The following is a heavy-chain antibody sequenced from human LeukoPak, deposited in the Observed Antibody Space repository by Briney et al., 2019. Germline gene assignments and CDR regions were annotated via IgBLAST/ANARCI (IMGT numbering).Heavy chain of an antibody. D-gene: IGHD1-26*01. Sequence: PGGSLRLSCAASGFTFSSYEMNWVRQAPGKGLEWVSYISSRGSTDYYADSVKGRFTIARDNAKNSLYLQMNSPRVEDTAIYYCARGGYSELQVFDYWGQGTLVTVSS. J-gene: IGHJ4*02. CDR2: ISSRGSTD. CDR1: GFTFSSYE. CDR3: ARGGYSELQVFDY. V-gene: IGHV3-48*03.